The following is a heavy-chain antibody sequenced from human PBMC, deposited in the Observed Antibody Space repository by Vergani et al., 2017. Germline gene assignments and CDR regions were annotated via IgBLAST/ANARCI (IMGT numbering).Heavy chain of an antibody. D-gene: IGHD3-16*01. Sequence: QVQLVESGGGVVQPGRSLRLSCAASGFTFSSYAMHWVRQAPGKGLEWVAVISYDGSNKYYADSVKGRFTISRDNSKNTLFLEMNSLRTEDTATYFCAKGLGITLTAVWGGLDSWGPGTLVLVSS. CDR1: GFTFSSYA. V-gene: IGHV3-30-3*01. J-gene: IGHJ4*02. CDR3: AKGLGITLTAVWGGLDS. CDR2: ISYDGSNK.